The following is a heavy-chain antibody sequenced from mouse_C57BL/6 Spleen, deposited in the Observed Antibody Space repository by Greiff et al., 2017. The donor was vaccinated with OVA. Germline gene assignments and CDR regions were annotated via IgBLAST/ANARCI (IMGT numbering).Heavy chain of an antibody. J-gene: IGHJ2*01. Sequence: VQLKESGGGLVKPGGSLKLSCAASGFTFSDYGMHWVRQAPEKGLEWVAYISSGSSTIYYADTVKGRFTISRDNAKNTLFLQMTSLRSEDTAMYYCARGTVVATGIDYWGQGTTLTVSS. CDR2: ISSGSSTI. V-gene: IGHV5-17*01. CDR3: ARGTVVATGIDY. CDR1: GFTFSDYG. D-gene: IGHD1-1*01.